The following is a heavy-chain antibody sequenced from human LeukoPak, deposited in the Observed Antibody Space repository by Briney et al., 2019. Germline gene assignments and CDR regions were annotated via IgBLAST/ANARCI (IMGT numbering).Heavy chain of an antibody. CDR1: GYTFTSYY. V-gene: IGHV1-46*01. J-gene: IGHJ4*02. CDR2: INPSGDST. Sequence: ASVKVSCKASGYTFTSYYMHWVRQAPGQGLEWMGVINPSGDSTSYAQKFQGRVTMTRDTSTSTVYMELSSLRSEDTAVHYCARSMIRGVTYYFAYWGQGTLVTVSS. CDR3: ARSMIRGVTYYFAY. D-gene: IGHD3-10*01.